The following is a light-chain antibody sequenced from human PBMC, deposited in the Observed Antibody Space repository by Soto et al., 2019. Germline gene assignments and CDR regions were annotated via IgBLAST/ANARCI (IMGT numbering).Light chain of an antibody. CDR3: LQATHWPLS. CDR1: QGLVFRDGNTL. CDR2: QVS. Sequence: DVVLTQSPLSLPVTLGQPASISCRASQGLVFRDGNTLLGWIQQRPGQSPSRLIYQVSKRDSGVPASISGSGAGSEVTLRMSRVEAEVVWICDGLQATHWPLSCGGRTRVEI. J-gene: IGKJ4*01. V-gene: IGKV2-30*01.